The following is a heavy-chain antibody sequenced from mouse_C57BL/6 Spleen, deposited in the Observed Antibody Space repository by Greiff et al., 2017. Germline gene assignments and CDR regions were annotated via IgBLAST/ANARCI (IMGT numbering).Heavy chain of an antibody. D-gene: IGHD2-2*01. V-gene: IGHV1-53*01. CDR3: ARDYGYTRYCAIYV. CDR2: INPSNGGT. Sequence: QVQLKESGPELVKPGASVKLSCKVSGYSFSSYWMHGGKQRPGQGLEWVGKINPSNGGTNYNEQFKSKATPTVDKSASTAYMQLSILTSEDSAAYFCARDYGYTRYCAIYVWGPGTTVTVSS. CDR1: GYSFSSYW. J-gene: IGHJ4*01.